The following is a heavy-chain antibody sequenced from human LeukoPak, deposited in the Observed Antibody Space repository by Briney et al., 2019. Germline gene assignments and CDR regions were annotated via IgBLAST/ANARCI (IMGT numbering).Heavy chain of an antibody. CDR1: GASISSYF. CDR2: IYYSGSS. J-gene: IGHJ5*02. Sequence: SETLSLTCTVSGASISSYFWSWIRQPPGKGLEWIGYIYYSGSSNYNPSLKSRVTMSVDTSTNRFSLKLTSVTAADTAVYYCARDLSGAPGVNWFDPWGQGTLVTVSS. V-gene: IGHV4-59*01. D-gene: IGHD7-27*01. CDR3: ARDLSGAPGVNWFDP.